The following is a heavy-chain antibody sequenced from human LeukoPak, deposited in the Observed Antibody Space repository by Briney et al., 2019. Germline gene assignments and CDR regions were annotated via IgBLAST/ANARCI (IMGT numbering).Heavy chain of an antibody. CDR2: IYTSGST. CDR1: GGSISSYN. V-gene: IGHV4-4*07. J-gene: IGHJ4*02. CDR3: ARGGRLGSYYFDY. D-gene: IGHD3-10*02. Sequence: SETLSLTCTVSGGSISSYNWSWIRQPAGKGLEWIGRIYTSGSTNYNPSLKSRVTMSVDTSKNQSSLKLSSVTAADTAVYYCARGGRLGSYYFDYWGQGTLVTVSS.